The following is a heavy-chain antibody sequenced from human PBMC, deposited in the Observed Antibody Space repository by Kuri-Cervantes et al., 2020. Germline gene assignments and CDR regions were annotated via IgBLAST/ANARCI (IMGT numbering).Heavy chain of an antibody. V-gene: IGHV1-69*13. Sequence: SVKVSCKASGGTFSSYAISWVRQAPGQGLEWMGGIIPIFGTANYAQKFQGRVTITADESTSTVYMELSSLRSEDTAVYYCARGTDLTTVTASEWFDPWGQGTLVTVSS. CDR1: GGTFSSYA. CDR3: ARGTDLTTVTASEWFDP. J-gene: IGHJ5*02. D-gene: IGHD4-17*01. CDR2: IIPIFGTA.